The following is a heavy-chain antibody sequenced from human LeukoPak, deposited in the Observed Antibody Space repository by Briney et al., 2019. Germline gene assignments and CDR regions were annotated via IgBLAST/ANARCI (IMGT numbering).Heavy chain of an antibody. CDR3: ARRGLDSSDWYFDY. D-gene: IGHD6-19*01. V-gene: IGHV4-59*01. J-gene: IGHJ4*02. CDR1: GGSISSYY. CDR2: IYYSGST. Sequence: SETLSLTCTVSGGSISSYYWSWIRQPPGKGLEWIGYIYYSGSTNYNPSLKSRVTISVDTSKNQFSLKLSSVTAADTAVYYCARRGLDSSDWYFDYWGQGTLVTVSS.